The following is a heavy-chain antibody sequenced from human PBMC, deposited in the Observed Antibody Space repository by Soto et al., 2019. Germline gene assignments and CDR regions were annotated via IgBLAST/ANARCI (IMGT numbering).Heavy chain of an antibody. J-gene: IGHJ4*02. CDR1: GFTVSSNY. V-gene: IGHV3-53*01. D-gene: IGHD6-13*01. CDR3: AREAAAAGPIDY. CDR2: IYSDGRT. Sequence: SLRLSCAASGFTVSSNYMNWVRQAPGKGLEWVSIIYSDGRTYYADSVKGRATISRDNSKNTLYLQMNSLRAEDTAVYYCAREAAAAGPIDYWGQGTLVTVSS.